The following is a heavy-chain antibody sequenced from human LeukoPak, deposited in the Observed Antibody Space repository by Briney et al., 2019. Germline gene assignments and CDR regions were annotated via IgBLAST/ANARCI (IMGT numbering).Heavy chain of an antibody. J-gene: IGHJ4*02. CDR3: ARDYYGSGSYSYFDY. D-gene: IGHD3-10*01. Sequence: ASVKVSCKASGYTFTSYGISWVRQAPGQGLEWMGWISAYNGNTNYAQKLQGRVTMTTDTSTSTAYMELRSLRSDDTAVYYCARDYYGSGSYSYFDYWGQGTLVTVSS. CDR2: ISAYNGNT. CDR1: GYTFTSYG. V-gene: IGHV1-18*01.